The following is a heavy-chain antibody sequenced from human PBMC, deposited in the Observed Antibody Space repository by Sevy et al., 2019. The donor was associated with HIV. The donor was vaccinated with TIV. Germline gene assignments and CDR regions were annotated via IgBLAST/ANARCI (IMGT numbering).Heavy chain of an antibody. V-gene: IGHV4-34*01. CDR1: GGSFSGYY. D-gene: IGHD2-2*01. CDR2: INHSGST. J-gene: IGHJ5*02. CDR3: ARAPPVVVVPGAPSWFDP. Sequence: SETLSLTCAVYGGSFSGYYWNWIRQPPGKGLEWIGEINHSGSTHYNPSLKSRITISVDTSKNQFSLRLNSVTAADTAVYYCARAPPVVVVPGAPSWFDPWGQGTLVTVSS.